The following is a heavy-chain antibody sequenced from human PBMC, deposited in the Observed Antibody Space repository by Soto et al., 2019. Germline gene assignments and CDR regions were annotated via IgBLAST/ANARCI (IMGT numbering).Heavy chain of an antibody. D-gene: IGHD3-10*01. CDR3: ARDTYYFGSGTYPIFDR. CDR1: GYTFINHG. CDR2: ISPYNGHT. J-gene: IGHJ4*02. V-gene: IGHV1-18*01. Sequence: ASVKVSCKVSGYTFINHGINWVRQAPGQGFEWLGWISPYNGHTTYAQKVQGRVTMSTDTSTSTAYMELRSLRSDDTAVYYCARDTYYFGSGTYPIFDRWGQGTLVTVSS.